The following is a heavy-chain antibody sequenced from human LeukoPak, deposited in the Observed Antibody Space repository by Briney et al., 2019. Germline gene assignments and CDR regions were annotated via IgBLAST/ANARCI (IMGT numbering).Heavy chain of an antibody. Sequence: SETLSLTCTVSGGSISSYYWSWIRQPPGKGPERIGYIYYSGSTNYNPSLKSRVTISVDTSKNQFSLKLSSVTAADTAVYYCARGEPDSYGGPVEDYWGQGTLVTVSS. J-gene: IGHJ4*02. CDR1: GGSISSYY. CDR2: IYYSGST. CDR3: ARGEPDSYGGPVEDY. D-gene: IGHD5-18*01. V-gene: IGHV4-59*01.